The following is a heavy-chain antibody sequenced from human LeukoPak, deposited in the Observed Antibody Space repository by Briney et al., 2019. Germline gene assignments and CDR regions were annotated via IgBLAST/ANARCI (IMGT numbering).Heavy chain of an antibody. CDR3: ASLPPDDFWSGYYLLTPFDY. CDR1: GFTFSSYW. D-gene: IGHD3-3*01. CDR2: ISSSGSTI. Sequence: PGGSLRLSCAASGFTFSSYWMHWVRQAPGKGLEWVSYISSSGSTIYYADSVKGRFTISRDNAKNSLYLQMNSLRAEDTAVYYCASLPPDDFWSGYYLLTPFDYWGQGTLVTVSS. J-gene: IGHJ4*02. V-gene: IGHV3-48*04.